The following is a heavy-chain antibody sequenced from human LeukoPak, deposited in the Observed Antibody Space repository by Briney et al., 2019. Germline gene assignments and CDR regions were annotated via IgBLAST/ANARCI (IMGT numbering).Heavy chain of an antibody. J-gene: IGHJ4*02. Sequence: GRSLRLSCAASGFTFSSYGMHWVRQAPGKGLEWVAVISYDGSNKYYADSVKGRFTISRDNSKNTLYLQMNSLRAEDTAVYYCAREDGGYRRPFDYWGQGTLVTVSS. CDR1: GFTFSSYG. CDR2: ISYDGSNK. D-gene: IGHD3-16*01. V-gene: IGHV3-30*03. CDR3: AREDGGYRRPFDY.